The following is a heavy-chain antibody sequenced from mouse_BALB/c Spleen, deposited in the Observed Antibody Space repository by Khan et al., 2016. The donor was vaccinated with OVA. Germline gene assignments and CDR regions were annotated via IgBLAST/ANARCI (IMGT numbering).Heavy chain of an antibody. CDR2: IYPGDGDT. J-gene: IGHJ3*01. V-gene: IGHV1-80*01. Sequence: VQLQQSGAELVRPGSSVKISCKASGYAFSNHWMNWVKQRPGQGLEWIGQIYPGDGDTSFNGKFRGKATLTADKSSSTAYMQLSSLTSEYSAVYCCARSGYDYFANWGQGTLVTVSA. CDR1: GYAFSNHW. D-gene: IGHD2-14*01. CDR3: ARSGYDYFAN.